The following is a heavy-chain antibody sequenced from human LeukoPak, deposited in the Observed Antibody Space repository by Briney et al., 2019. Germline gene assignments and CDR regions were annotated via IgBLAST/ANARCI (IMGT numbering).Heavy chain of an antibody. CDR2: IYTSGST. J-gene: IGHJ5*02. Sequence: ASETLSLTCTVSGGSISSYCWSWIRQPAGKGLEWIGRIYTSGSTNYNPSLKSRVTMSVDTSKNQFSLKLSSVTAADTAVYYCARDYSSIAVAGYNWFDPWGQGTLVTVSS. V-gene: IGHV4-4*07. CDR1: GGSISSYC. D-gene: IGHD6-19*01. CDR3: ARDYSSIAVAGYNWFDP.